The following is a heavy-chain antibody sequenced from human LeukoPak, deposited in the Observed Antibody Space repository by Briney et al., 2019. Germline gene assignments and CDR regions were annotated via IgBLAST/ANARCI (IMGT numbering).Heavy chain of an antibody. D-gene: IGHD3-3*01. Sequence: ASVTVSCKASQYTFTDYAVHWVRQAPGQRLEWMGWINAGNGNTKYSQKFQGRVTITRDTSASTAYMELSSLRSEDTAVYYCARDGYYDFWSGYYYGMDVWGQGTTVTVSS. J-gene: IGHJ6*02. V-gene: IGHV1-3*01. CDR1: QYTFTDYA. CDR3: ARDGYYDFWSGYYYGMDV. CDR2: INAGNGNT.